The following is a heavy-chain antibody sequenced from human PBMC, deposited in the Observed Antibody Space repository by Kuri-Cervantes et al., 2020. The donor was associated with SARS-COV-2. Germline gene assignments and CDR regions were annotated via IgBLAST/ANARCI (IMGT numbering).Heavy chain of an antibody. CDR3: ARDPDEYSSFSIDY. V-gene: IGHV3-21*01. CDR1: GFTFSSYG. Sequence: GESLKIPCAASGFTFSSYGMHWVRQAPGKGLEWVSSISSSSSYIYYADSVKGRFTISRDNAKNSLYLQMNSLRAEDTAVYYCARDPDEYSSFSIDYRGQGTLVTVSS. CDR2: ISSSSSYI. D-gene: IGHD6-6*01. J-gene: IGHJ4*02.